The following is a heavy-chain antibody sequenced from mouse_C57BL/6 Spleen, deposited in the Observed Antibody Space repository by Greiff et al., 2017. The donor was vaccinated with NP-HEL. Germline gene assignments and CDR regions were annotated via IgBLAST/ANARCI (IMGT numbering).Heavy chain of an antibody. V-gene: IGHV1-81*01. Sequence: QVQLQQSGAELARPGASVKLSCKASGYTFTSYGISWVKQRTGQGLEWIGEIYPRSGNTYYNEKFKGKATLTADKSSSTAYMELRSLTSEDSAVYFCARFITTVVATGYFDVWAQGPRSPSPQ. CDR1: GYTFTSYG. J-gene: IGHJ1*03. CDR2: IYPRSGNT. CDR3: ARFITTVVATGYFDV. D-gene: IGHD1-1*01.